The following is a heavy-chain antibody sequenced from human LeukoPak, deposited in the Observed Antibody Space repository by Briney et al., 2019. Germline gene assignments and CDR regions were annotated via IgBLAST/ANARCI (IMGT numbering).Heavy chain of an antibody. V-gene: IGHV4-59*01. CDR3: ARGKWDLESGEAFDI. D-gene: IGHD1-26*01. CDR2: IYYSGST. J-gene: IGHJ3*02. Sequence: PSETLSLTCTVSGGFISSYYWSWIRQPPGKGLEYIGYIYYSGSTNYNPSLKSQVTISLDTSKNQFSLKLSSVTAADAAVYYCARGKWDLESGEAFDIWGQGTMVTVSS. CDR1: GGFISSYY.